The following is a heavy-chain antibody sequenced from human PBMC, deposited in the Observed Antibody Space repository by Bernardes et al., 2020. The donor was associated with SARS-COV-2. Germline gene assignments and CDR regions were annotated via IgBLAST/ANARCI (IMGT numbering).Heavy chain of an antibody. V-gene: IGHV1-2*02. CDR1: GYTFTGYY. Sequence: ASVKVSCKASGYTFTGYYMHWVRQAPGQRLAWMGWINPNTGGPNYLQMFQGRVTMTRDTSITTAYMELSWLGSDDTAIYYCARTRTTISTTGIPVDYWGQGTLVTVAS. D-gene: IGHD2-21*02. CDR3: ARTRTTISTTGIPVDY. J-gene: IGHJ4*02. CDR2: INPNTGGP.